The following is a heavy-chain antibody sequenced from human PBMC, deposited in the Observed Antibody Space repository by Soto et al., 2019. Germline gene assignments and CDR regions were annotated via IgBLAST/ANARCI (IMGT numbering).Heavy chain of an antibody. CDR3: AXLFCSASSCYSVGGFDI. V-gene: IGHV3-33*01. J-gene: IGHJ3*02. D-gene: IGHD2-15*01. Sequence: GGSLRLSCAASGFTFSRYGMHWVRQAPGKGLEWVALVWFDGSDKYSSDSVTGRFTISRDNSKNTLYLQMNSLRAEDTAVYYCAXLFCSASSCYSVGGFDIWGQGTMVTVSS. CDR2: VWFDGSDK. CDR1: GFTFSRYG.